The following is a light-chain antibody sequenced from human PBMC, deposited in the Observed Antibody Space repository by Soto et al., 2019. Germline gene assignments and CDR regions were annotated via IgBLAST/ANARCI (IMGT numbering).Light chain of an antibody. J-gene: IGKJ4*01. CDR3: QQVKSYHRT. V-gene: IGKV1-5*03. CDR1: QSISSW. Sequence: DVEMTQAASSGSATVGDSVTITCRARQSISSWLAWYQQRPGKAAQLVIFKASSLERGVPSRFSGSGSGTELTLIISSLQPDDFVTYYCQQVKSYHRTFGGGTKVDIK. CDR2: KAS.